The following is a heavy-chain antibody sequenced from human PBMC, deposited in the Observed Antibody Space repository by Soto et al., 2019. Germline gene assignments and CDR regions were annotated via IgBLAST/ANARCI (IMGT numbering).Heavy chain of an antibody. Sequence: PGESLKISCKGSGYSFTSYWIGWVRQMPGKGLEWMGIIYPGDSDTRYSPSFQGQVTISADKSISTAYLQWSSLKASDTAMYYCARRRSIVVVTAIPNDAFDIWGQGTMVTVS. J-gene: IGHJ3*02. CDR2: IYPGDSDT. CDR1: GYSFTSYW. V-gene: IGHV5-51*01. D-gene: IGHD2-21*02. CDR3: ARRRSIVVVTAIPNDAFDI.